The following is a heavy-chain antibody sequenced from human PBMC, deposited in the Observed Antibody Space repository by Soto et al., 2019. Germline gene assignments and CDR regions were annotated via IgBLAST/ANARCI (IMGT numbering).Heavy chain of an antibody. D-gene: IGHD4-17*01. CDR3: ARIYGDYGNWYFDL. CDR1: GFTVSFNY. Sequence: EVHLVESGGGLIQPGGSLRLSCAASGFTVSFNYMSWVRQAPGKGLEWLSVTYSGGTTYYADSVKGRFTISRDNSKNTLYLQMNSLRAEDTAVYYCARIYGDYGNWYFDLWGRGTLVTVSS. V-gene: IGHV3-53*01. CDR2: TYSGGTT. J-gene: IGHJ2*01.